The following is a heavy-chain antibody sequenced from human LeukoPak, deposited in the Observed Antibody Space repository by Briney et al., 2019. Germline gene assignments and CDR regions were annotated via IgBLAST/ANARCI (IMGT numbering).Heavy chain of an antibody. CDR1: DFSFATYG. CDR3: AKDLHYGSADY. V-gene: IGHV3-23*01. D-gene: IGHD3-10*01. Sequence: GGSLRLSCAASDFSFATYGMGWVRQAPGRGLEWVSSVSGGDPTTYYADSVKGRFTISRDNSKNTLYLQMNSLRAEDTAVYYCAKDLHYGSADYWGQGTLVTVSS. J-gene: IGHJ4*02. CDR2: VSGGDPTT.